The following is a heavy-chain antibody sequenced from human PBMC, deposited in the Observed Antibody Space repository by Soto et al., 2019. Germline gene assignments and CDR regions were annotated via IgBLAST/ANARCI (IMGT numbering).Heavy chain of an antibody. Sequence: GGSLRLSCAASGFSFSLFWMSWVRQTPGKGLEWVANINEDGSEKFFADSVKGRFTISRDNAKNSLSLQMNSLTADDTAVYYCATPGWQQSSYYVDYWGQGTLVTVSS. CDR2: INEDGSEK. J-gene: IGHJ4*02. V-gene: IGHV3-7*03. D-gene: IGHD3-16*01. CDR1: GFSFSLFW. CDR3: ATPGWQQSSYYVDY.